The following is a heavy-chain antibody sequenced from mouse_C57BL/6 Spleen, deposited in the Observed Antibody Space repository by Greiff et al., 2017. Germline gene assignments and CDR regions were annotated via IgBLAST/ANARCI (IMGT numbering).Heavy chain of an antibody. J-gene: IGHJ3*01. CDR2: ISYDGSN. D-gene: IGHD2-4*01. CDR3: AREHYDYGGFAY. V-gene: IGHV3-6*01. CDR1: GYSITSGYY. Sequence: EVKLMESGPGLVKPSQSLSLTCSVTGYSITSGYYWNWIRQFPGNKLEWMGYISYDGSNNYNPSLKNRISITRDTSKNQFFLKLNSVTTEDTATYYCAREHYDYGGFAYWGQGTLVTVSA.